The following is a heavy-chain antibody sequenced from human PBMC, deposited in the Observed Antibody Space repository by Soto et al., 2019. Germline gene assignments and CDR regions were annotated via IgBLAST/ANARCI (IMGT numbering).Heavy chain of an antibody. Sequence: GASVKVSCKASGGTFSSYTISWVRQAPGQGLEWMGRIIPILGIANYAQKFQGRVTITADKSAGTAYMELSSLRSEDTAVYYCARGFGDSSSVGAFDYWGQGTLVTVSS. CDR2: IIPILGIA. V-gene: IGHV1-69*02. CDR3: ARGFGDSSSVGAFDY. D-gene: IGHD6-13*01. J-gene: IGHJ4*02. CDR1: GGTFSSYT.